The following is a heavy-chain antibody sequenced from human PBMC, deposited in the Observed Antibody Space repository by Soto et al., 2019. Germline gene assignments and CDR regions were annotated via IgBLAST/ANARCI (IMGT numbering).Heavy chain of an antibody. V-gene: IGHV1-18*04. J-gene: IGHJ6*02. Sequence: ASVKVSCKASGYTFTSYGISWLRQAPGQGLEWMGWISAYNGNTNYAQKLQGRVTMTTDTSTSTAYMELRSLRSDDTAVYYCARLVVPAAIFSARPYYYYGMDVWGQGTTVTVSS. D-gene: IGHD2-2*02. CDR1: GYTFTSYG. CDR2: ISAYNGNT. CDR3: ARLVVPAAIFSARPYYYYGMDV.